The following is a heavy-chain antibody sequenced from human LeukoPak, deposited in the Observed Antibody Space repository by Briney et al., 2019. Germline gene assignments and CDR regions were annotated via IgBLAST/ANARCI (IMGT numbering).Heavy chain of an antibody. CDR1: GGSISSGGYY. D-gene: IGHD2-2*01. V-gene: IGHV4-31*03. Sequence: SETLSLTCTVSGGSISSGGYYWSWIRQHPGKGLEWIGYIYYSGSTYYNPSLKSRVTISVDRSKNQFSLKLSSVTAADTAVYYCARVVVVPAADSIWFDPWGQGTLVTVSS. CDR2: IYYSGST. CDR3: ARVVVVPAADSIWFDP. J-gene: IGHJ5*02.